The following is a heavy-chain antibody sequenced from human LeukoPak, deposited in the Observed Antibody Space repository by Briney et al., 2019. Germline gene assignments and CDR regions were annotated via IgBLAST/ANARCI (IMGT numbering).Heavy chain of an antibody. CDR2: INWDGSST. D-gene: IGHD6-13*01. Sequence: GGSLRLSCAASGFTFDGYAMHWVRQAPGKGLEWVSLINWDGSSTYYADSVKGRFTISRDNSKNSLYLQMNSLRAEDTALYYCAKTGSSWAHFDYWGQGTLVTVSS. CDR3: AKTGSSWAHFDY. V-gene: IGHV3-43D*04. CDR1: GFTFDGYA. J-gene: IGHJ4*02.